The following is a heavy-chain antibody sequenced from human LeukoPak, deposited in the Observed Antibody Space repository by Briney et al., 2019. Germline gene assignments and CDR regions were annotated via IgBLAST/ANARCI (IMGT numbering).Heavy chain of an antibody. CDR2: ISGSGGST. V-gene: IGHV3-23*01. D-gene: IGHD2-2*01. CDR1: GFTFSSYA. J-gene: IGHJ4*02. CDR3: AKDPQWMPLDY. Sequence: GGSLRLSCAASGFTFSSYAMSWLRQAPGKGQESVSAISGSGGSTYYADSVKGRFTISRDNSKNTLYLQMNSLRAEDTAVYYCAKDPQWMPLDYWGQGTLVTVSS.